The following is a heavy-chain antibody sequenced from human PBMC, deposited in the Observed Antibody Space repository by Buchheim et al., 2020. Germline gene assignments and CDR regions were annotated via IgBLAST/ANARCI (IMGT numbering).Heavy chain of an antibody. CDR2: IYYSGST. Sequence: QVQLQESGPGLVKPSETLSLTCTVSGGSVSSGSYYWSWIRQHPGKGLEWIGYIYYSGSTYYNPSLKSRVTISVDTSKNQFSLKLSSVTAADTAVYYCARAPSEVVVAALHGMDVWGQGTT. D-gene: IGHD2-15*01. CDR3: ARAPSEVVVAALHGMDV. CDR1: GGSVSSGSYY. J-gene: IGHJ6*02. V-gene: IGHV4-31*03.